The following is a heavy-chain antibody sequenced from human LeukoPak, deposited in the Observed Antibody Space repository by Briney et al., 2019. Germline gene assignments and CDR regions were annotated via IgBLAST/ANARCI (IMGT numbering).Heavy chain of an antibody. J-gene: IGHJ4*02. CDR3: ARATYSGYEDY. CDR2: INPNSGDT. D-gene: IGHD5-12*01. CDR1: GYTFTGYY. V-gene: IGHV1-2*02. Sequence: ASVKVSCKASGYTFTGYYMHWVRQAPGQGLEWMGWINPNSGDTNYAQKFQGRVTMTRDTSISTAYMELSRLRSEDTAVYYCARATYSGYEDYWGQGTLVTVSS.